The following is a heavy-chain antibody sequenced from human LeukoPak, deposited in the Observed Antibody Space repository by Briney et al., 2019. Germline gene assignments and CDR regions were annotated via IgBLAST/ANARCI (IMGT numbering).Heavy chain of an antibody. Sequence: GGSLRLSCAASGFTFSSYAMHWVRQAPGKGLEWVAVISYDGSNKYYADSVKGRFTISRDNAKNSLYLQMNSLRAEDTAVYYCAREGGYSGYEAFDYWGQGTLVTVSS. D-gene: IGHD5-12*01. CDR1: GFTFSSYA. J-gene: IGHJ4*02. V-gene: IGHV3-30-3*01. CDR3: AREGGYSGYEAFDY. CDR2: ISYDGSNK.